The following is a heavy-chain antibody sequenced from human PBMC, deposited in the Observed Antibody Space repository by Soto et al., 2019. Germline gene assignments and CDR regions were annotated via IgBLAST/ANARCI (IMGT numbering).Heavy chain of an antibody. D-gene: IGHD3-16*02. J-gene: IGHJ6*02. CDR3: ARDGLPNFVPYYGMDV. CDR2: IYYSGST. Sequence: PSETLSLTCTVSGGSISSGGYYWSWIRQHPGKGLEWIGYIYYSGSTYYNPSLKSRVTISVDTSKNQFSLKLSSVTAADTAVYYCARDGLPNFVPYYGMDVWGQGTTVTVSS. CDR1: GGSISSGGYY. V-gene: IGHV4-31*02.